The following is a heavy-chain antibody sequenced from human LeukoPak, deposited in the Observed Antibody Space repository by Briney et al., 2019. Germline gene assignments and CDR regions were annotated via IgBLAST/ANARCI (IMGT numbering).Heavy chain of an antibody. CDR3: ARYLAAAGLDAFDI. D-gene: IGHD6-13*01. CDR1: GGSISSSSYY. CDR2: IYYSGST. Sequence: SETLSLTCTVSGGSISSSSYYWGWIRQPPGKGLEWIGSIYYSGSTYYNPSLKSRVTISVDTSKNQFSLKLSSVTAADTAVYYCARYLAAAGLDAFDIWGQGTMVTVSS. J-gene: IGHJ3*02. V-gene: IGHV4-39*07.